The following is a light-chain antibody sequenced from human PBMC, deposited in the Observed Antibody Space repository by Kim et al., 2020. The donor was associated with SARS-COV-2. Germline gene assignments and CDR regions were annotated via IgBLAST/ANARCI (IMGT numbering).Light chain of an antibody. J-gene: IGLJ3*02. CDR3: NSYTNSNTLV. CDR1: NSDIGDSKH. Sequence: ALTQPASVSGSRGQSVTISCTGSNSDIGDSKHVCWYQQHPGKAPKLIIYDVNNRPSGLSSRFSGSKSGNTASLTISGLQTEDEADYYCNSYTNSNTLVFGGGTQLTVL. V-gene: IGLV2-14*01. CDR2: DVN.